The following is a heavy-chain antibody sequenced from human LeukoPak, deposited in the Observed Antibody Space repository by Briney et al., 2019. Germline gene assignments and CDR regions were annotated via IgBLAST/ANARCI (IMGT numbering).Heavy chain of an antibody. Sequence: GASVKVSCKSSGYTFTSYGIGWVRQAPGQGLEWMGWISAYNGNTNYAQKLQGRVTMTTDTSTSTAYMELRSLRSDDTAVYYCARRDDYYYYGMDVWGQGTTVTVSS. CDR2: ISAYNGNT. CDR3: ARRDDYYYYGMDV. J-gene: IGHJ6*02. V-gene: IGHV1-18*01. D-gene: IGHD5-24*01. CDR1: GYTFTSYG.